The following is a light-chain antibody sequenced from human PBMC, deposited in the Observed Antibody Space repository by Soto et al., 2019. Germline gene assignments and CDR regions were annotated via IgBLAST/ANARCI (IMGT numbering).Light chain of an antibody. Sequence: EIVLTQSPGTLSLSPGERATLSCRASQSISSSYLAWYQQKPGQAPRLLIYGASSRASGFPNRLSGSGSGTDFTLTISRLEPEDFAVYYCQHYGSSLSITFGQGTRLEIK. CDR3: QHYGSSLSIT. CDR2: GAS. CDR1: QSISSSY. V-gene: IGKV3-20*01. J-gene: IGKJ5*01.